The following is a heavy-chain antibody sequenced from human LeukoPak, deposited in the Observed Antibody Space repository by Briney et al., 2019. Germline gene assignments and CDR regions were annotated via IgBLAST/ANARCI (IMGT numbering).Heavy chain of an antibody. CDR2: MWYDGRNK. J-gene: IGHJ3*02. D-gene: IGHD3-16*01. CDR3: ARVGDMEAFDI. Sequence: PGRSLRPSCAASGFTLSSFGMVWVRQAPGKGLEWVTLMWYDGRNKYYADSVKGRFTISRDNSKNTVYLQMNSLRGEDTAVYYCARVGDMEAFDIWGQGTRVTVSS. CDR1: GFTLSSFG. V-gene: IGHV3-33*01.